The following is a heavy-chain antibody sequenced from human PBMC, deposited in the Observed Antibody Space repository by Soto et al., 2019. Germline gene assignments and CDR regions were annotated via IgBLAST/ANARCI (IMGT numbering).Heavy chain of an antibody. J-gene: IGHJ6*02. Sequence: SETLSLTCTVSGGSISNYYWSWIRQPPGKGLEWIGYIYYSGSTNYNPSLKSRVTISVDTSKNQFSLKLSSVTAADTAVYYCARGGGSASRYYYYGMDVWGQGTTVTVSS. D-gene: IGHD6-6*01. CDR1: GGSISNYY. V-gene: IGHV4-59*01. CDR2: IYYSGST. CDR3: ARGGGSASRYYYYGMDV.